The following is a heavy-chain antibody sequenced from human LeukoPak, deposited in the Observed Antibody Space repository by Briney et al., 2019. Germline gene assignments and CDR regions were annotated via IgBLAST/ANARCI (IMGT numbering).Heavy chain of an antibody. CDR2: IKSKTDGGTT. J-gene: IGHJ4*02. D-gene: IGHD1-26*01. CDR3: TTPEMGATPVDY. CDR1: GFTFSNAW. Sequence: PGGSLRLSCAASGFTFSNAWMSWVCQAPGKGLEWVGRIKSKTDGGTTDYTAPVKGRFTISRDDSKNTLYLQMNRLKTEDTAVYYCTTPEMGATPVDYWGQGTLVTVSS. V-gene: IGHV3-15*01.